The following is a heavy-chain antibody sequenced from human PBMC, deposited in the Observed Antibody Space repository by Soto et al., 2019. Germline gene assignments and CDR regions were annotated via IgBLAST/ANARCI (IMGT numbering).Heavy chain of an antibody. D-gene: IGHD3-10*01. J-gene: IGHJ6*02. CDR1: GGSISSYY. CDR2: IYYSEST. Sequence: SETLSLTCTVSGGSISSYYWSWIRQPPGKGLEWIGYIYYSESTNYNPSLKSRVTISVDTSKNQFSLKLSSVTAADTAVYYCSRFFYCAGSYYIGGYYYGMDVWGQGTTVTVSS. V-gene: IGHV4-59*01. CDR3: SRFFYCAGSYYIGGYYYGMDV.